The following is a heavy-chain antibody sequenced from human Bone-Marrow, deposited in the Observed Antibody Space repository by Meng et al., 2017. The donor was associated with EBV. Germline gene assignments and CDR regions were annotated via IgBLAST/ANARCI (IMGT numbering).Heavy chain of an antibody. CDR3: AGGWAPDY. CDR2: INPLTGVT. D-gene: IGHD6-19*01. CDR1: RYKFRNDC. Sequence: QVQRWQPGAECKKPGGSVTVCCKASRYKFRNDCMDWVRQAPGQGLEYMGRINPLTGVTNYVQKFQGRVTVTRDTSISTSYMELSGLTHDDTAVYFCAGGWAPDYWGQGTLVTVSS. V-gene: IGHV1-2*06. J-gene: IGHJ4*02.